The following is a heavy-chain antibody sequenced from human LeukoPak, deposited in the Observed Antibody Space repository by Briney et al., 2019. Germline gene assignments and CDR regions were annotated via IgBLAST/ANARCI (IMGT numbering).Heavy chain of an antibody. CDR3: AKNRDSSAYPRDFAF. CDR1: GFTFSSYG. V-gene: IGHV3-30*02. CDR2: IRHDGSYQ. Sequence: GESLRLSCAAFGFTFSSYGMHWVRQPPAKGLEWVAFIRHDGSYQQYADSVKGRFTVSRDNSKDMVYLQMNSLRTEDTAVYYCAKNRDSSAYPRDFAFCGQGTPLTVSS. D-gene: IGHD6-19*01. J-gene: IGHJ4*02.